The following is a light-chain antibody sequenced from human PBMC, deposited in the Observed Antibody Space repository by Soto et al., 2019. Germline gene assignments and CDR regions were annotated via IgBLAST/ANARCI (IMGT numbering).Light chain of an antibody. Sequence: DTVMTQSPDYLTVSLGERSTIKCKSSQSLFYSSNNRNYLAWYQQKGVQRPRLLISWASTRESGVPERFSGSGSGTDFTLTISNLQADDVGVYSCPQYFSAPQAFGVGTRVDI. CDR3: PQYFSAPQA. CDR2: WAS. J-gene: IGKJ4*01. CDR1: QSLFYSSNNRNY. V-gene: IGKV4-1*01.